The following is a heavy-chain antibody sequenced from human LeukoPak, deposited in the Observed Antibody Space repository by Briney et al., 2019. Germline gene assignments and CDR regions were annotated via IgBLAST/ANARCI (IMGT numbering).Heavy chain of an antibody. CDR3: AGLEGMLTMSAAACFDY. D-gene: IGHD4/OR15-4a*01. CDR1: GGSISSSSYY. J-gene: IGHJ4*02. V-gene: IGHV4-39*01. Sequence: PSETLSLTCTVSGGSISSSSYYWGWIRQPPGKGLEWIGSIYYSGSTYYNPSLKSRVTISVDTSKNQFSLKLSSVTAADTAVYYCAGLEGMLTMSAAACFDYWGQGTLVTVSS. CDR2: IYYSGST.